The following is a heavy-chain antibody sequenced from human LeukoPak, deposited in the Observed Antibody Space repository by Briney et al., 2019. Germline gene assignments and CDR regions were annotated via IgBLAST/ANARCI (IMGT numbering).Heavy chain of an antibody. D-gene: IGHD2-15*01. Sequence: ASVKVSCKASGYTFTSYYMHWVRQAPGQGLEWVGIINPSGGSTSYAQKFQGRVTMTRDTSTSTVYMELSSLRSEDTAVYYCAREAPTGYCSGGSCYSVDGMDVWGKGTTVTVSS. CDR1: GYTFTSYY. CDR3: AREAPTGYCSGGSCYSVDGMDV. V-gene: IGHV1-46*01. J-gene: IGHJ6*04. CDR2: INPSGGST.